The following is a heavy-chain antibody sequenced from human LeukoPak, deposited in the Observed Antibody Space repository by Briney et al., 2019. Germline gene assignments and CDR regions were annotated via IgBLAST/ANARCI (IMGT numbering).Heavy chain of an antibody. V-gene: IGHV3-33*06. Sequence: GGSLRLSCAASGFAFSRYGMHWLRQAPGTGLEWVAVMWYDGSNEAYADSVKGRFTISRDNSKNTLYLQMNSLRAEDTAVYYCAKDGFPDWILEQGGYFQHWGQGTLVTVSS. CDR1: GFAFSRYG. CDR2: MWYDGSNE. CDR3: AKDGFPDWILEQGGYFQH. D-gene: IGHD3-3*01. J-gene: IGHJ1*01.